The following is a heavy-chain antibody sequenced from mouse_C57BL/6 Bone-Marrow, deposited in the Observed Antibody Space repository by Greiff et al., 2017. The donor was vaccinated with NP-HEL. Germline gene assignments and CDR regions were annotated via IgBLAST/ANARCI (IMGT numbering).Heavy chain of an antibody. J-gene: IGHJ3*01. V-gene: IGHV1-19*01. D-gene: IGHD1-1*01. CDR3: ARNSGYYGSSSFAY. CDR2: INPYNGGT. CDR1: GYTFTDYY. Sequence: VQLQQSGPVLVKPGASVKMSCKASGYTFTDYYMNWVKQSHGTSLEWIGVINPYNGGTSYNQKFKGKATLTVDKSSSTAYMELNSLTSEDSAVYYCARNSGYYGSSSFAYWGQGTLVTVSA.